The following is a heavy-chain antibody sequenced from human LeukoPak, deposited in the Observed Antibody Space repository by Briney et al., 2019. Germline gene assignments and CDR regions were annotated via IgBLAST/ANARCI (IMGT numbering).Heavy chain of an antibody. CDR1: GFTFTTYG. V-gene: IGHV3-30*18. CDR2: ISVDGNNK. Sequence: GGSLRLSCVASGFTFTTYGIHWVRQAPGKGLKWLAGISVDGNNKDYSDSVKGRFTISRDNSKNTLYLQMNSLRAEDTAVYYCAKAAYCTSTSCHFSGYAQRPLDSWGQGTLVTVSS. D-gene: IGHD2-2*01. CDR3: AKAAYCTSTSCHFSGYAQRPLDS. J-gene: IGHJ4*02.